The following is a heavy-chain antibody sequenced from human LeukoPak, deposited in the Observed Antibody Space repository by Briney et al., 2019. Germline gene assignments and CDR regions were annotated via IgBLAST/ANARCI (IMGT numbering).Heavy chain of an antibody. V-gene: IGHV1-2*02. CDR3: ARVSRFQRNLPSVGSELGY. Sequence: ASVRVPCKASGYSFTGFNLHWVRQDPGQGLEWVGWINPDSGVTKYAQKFQGRVTMTRDTSIRTVYLEVRKMRSDDTSVYYCARVSRFQRNLPSVGSELGYWGQGTLVIVSS. CDR1: GYSFTGFN. D-gene: IGHD1-26*01. J-gene: IGHJ4*02. CDR2: INPDSGVT.